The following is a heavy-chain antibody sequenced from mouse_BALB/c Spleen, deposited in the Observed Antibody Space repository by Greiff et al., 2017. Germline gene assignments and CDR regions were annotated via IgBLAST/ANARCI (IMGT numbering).Heavy chain of an antibody. J-gene: IGHJ3*01. D-gene: IGHD2-4*01. CDR1: GYTFSSYW. CDR2: ILPGSGST. V-gene: IGHV1-9*01. Sequence: QVQLKQSGAELMKPGASVKISCKATGYTFSSYWIEWVKQRPGHGLEWIGEILPGSGSTNYNEKFKGKATFTADTSSNTAYMQLSSLTSEDSAVYYCAIYYDYDAFAYWGQGTLVTVSA. CDR3: AIYYDYDAFAY.